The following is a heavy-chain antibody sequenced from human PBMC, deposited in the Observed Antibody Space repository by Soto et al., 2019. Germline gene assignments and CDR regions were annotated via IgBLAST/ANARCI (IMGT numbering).Heavy chain of an antibody. CDR3: ARQKITTFGVAHYGMDV. J-gene: IGHJ6*02. Sequence: ASVKVSCKASGYTFTSYDINWVRQATGQGLEWMGWMNPNSGNTGYAQKFQGRVTMTRNTSISTAYMELSSLRSEDTAVYYCARQKITTFGVAHYGMDVWGQGTTVTVSS. CDR1: GYTFTSYD. CDR2: MNPNSGNT. D-gene: IGHD3-3*01. V-gene: IGHV1-8*01.